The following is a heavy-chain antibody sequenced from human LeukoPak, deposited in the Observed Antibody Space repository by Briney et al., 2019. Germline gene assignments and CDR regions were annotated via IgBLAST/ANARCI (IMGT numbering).Heavy chain of an antibody. CDR1: GGSISSSGYY. D-gene: IGHD3-22*01. V-gene: IGHV4-39*01. CDR2: ISSGGST. J-gene: IGHJ4*02. CDR3: ARRSYDGSGYYYVDY. Sequence: PSETLSLTCTVSGGSISSSGYYWGWLRQPPGKGLEGIGSISSGGSTHYIPSLKTRVTISVDTPKNQFSLKLSSVTAADTGVYYCARRSYDGSGYYYVDYWGQGTLVTVSS.